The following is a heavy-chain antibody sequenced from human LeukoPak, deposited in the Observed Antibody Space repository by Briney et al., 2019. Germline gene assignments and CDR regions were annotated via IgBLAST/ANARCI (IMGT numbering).Heavy chain of an antibody. Sequence: GGSLRLSCAVSGFTFSSYAMSWVRQAPGKGLEWVSAISGSGGSTYYADSVKGRFTISRDNSKNTLYLQMNRLRAEDTAVYYCAKVSLLRGSGSYSVSRYYYGMDVWGQGTTVTVSS. J-gene: IGHJ6*02. V-gene: IGHV3-23*01. CDR3: AKVSLLRGSGSYSVSRYYYGMDV. CDR2: ISGSGGST. CDR1: GFTFSSYA. D-gene: IGHD3-10*01.